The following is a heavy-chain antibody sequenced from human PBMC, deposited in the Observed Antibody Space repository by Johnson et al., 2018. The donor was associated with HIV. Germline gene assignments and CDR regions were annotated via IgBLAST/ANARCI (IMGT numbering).Heavy chain of an antibody. D-gene: IGHD5-24*01. CDR2: ISYDGSEK. J-gene: IGHJ3*02. CDR3: ARELEIAQGLDAFDI. Sequence: QVQLVESGGGLVKPGGSLRLSCAASGFTFSTYAMHWVRQAPGKGLEWVAVISYDGSEKHFADSVKGRFTISRDNAKNSLYLQMNSLRAEDTAVYYCARELEIAQGLDAFDIWGQGTMVTVSS. CDR1: GFTFSTYA. V-gene: IGHV3-30*04.